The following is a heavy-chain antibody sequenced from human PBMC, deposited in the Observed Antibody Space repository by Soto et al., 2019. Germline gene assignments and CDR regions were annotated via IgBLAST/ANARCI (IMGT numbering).Heavy chain of an antibody. Sequence: QVQLVQSGAEVKKPGSSVKVSCKASGGTFSSYAISWVRQAPGHGLEWMGGIIPIFGTANYAQKFQGRVTITADDNTSISYMEVSRLRCEDTAVYYCARKYCSRTSCSIYYSNYLIREAFDIWGQGTMVTVSS. D-gene: IGHD2-2*01. V-gene: IGHV1-69*01. J-gene: IGHJ3*02. CDR1: GGTFSSYA. CDR3: ARKYCSRTSCSIYYSNYLIREAFDI. CDR2: IIPIFGTA.